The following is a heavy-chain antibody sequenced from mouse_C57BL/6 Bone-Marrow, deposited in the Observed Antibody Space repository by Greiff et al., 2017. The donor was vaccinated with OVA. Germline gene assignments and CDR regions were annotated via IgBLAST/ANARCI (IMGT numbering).Heavy chain of an antibody. CDR3: ARKGLYYDYEAWFAY. V-gene: IGHV2-2*01. CDR2: IWSGGST. Sequence: VQVVESGPGLVQPSQSLSITCTVSGFSLTSYGVHWVRQSPGKGLEWLGVIWSGGSTDYNAAFISRLSISKDNSKSQVFFKMNSLQADDTAIYYCARKGLYYDYEAWFAYWGQGTLVTVSA. D-gene: IGHD2-4*01. J-gene: IGHJ3*01. CDR1: GFSLTSYG.